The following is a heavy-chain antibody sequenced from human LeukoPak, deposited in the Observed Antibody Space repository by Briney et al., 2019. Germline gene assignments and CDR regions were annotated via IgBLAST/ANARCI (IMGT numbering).Heavy chain of an antibody. CDR2: IYYSGST. CDR3: ARQGYADFSPRPFDY. Sequence: SETLSLTCTVSGGSIRNSGYYWGWIRQPPGKGLEWIGSIYYSGSTYYKPSLKSRVTISVDTSRNQFSLNLNSVTAADTAVYYCARQGYADFSPRPFDYWGQGTLVTVSS. D-gene: IGHD4-17*01. CDR1: GGSIRNSGYY. J-gene: IGHJ4*02. V-gene: IGHV4-39*01.